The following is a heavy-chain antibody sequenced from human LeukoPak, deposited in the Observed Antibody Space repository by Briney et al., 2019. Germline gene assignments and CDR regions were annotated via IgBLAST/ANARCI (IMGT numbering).Heavy chain of an antibody. J-gene: IGHJ4*02. V-gene: IGHV1-18*01. CDR2: ISAYNGNT. CDR3: ASFPGLRSYPLEY. Sequence: ASVKVSCKVSGYSFTNYGITWVRQAPGQGLEWMGWISAYNGNTSYAQKLQGRVTISTGYLELRSLTSDDTAVYYCASFPGLRSYPLEYWGQGTLVTVSS. D-gene: IGHD3-16*02. CDR1: GYSFTNYG.